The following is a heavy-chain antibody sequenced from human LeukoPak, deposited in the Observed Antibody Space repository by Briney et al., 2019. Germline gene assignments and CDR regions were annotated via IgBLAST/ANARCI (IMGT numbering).Heavy chain of an antibody. CDR2: IIPIFGTA. CDR1: GYTFTSYG. D-gene: IGHD5-24*01. V-gene: IGHV1-69*05. CDR3: ARGFDGDGYTYNWFDP. J-gene: IGHJ5*02. Sequence: SVKVSCKASGYTFTSYGISWVRQAPGQGLEWMGRIIPIFGTANYAQKFQGRVTITTDESTSTAYMELSSLRSEDTAVYYCARGFDGDGYTYNWFDPWGQGTLVTVSS.